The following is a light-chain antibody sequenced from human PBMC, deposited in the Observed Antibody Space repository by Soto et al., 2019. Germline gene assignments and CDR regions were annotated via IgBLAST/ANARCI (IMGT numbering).Light chain of an antibody. CDR2: DAS. CDR1: HSISTW. V-gene: IGKV1-5*01. CDR3: QQYNTYSPAT. J-gene: IGKJ1*01. Sequence: QMTQSPSTLSASVGDRVTITCRASHSISTWLAWFQQKPGKAPRLLIYDASSLEDGVPSRFSGGGSGTEFTLTISSLQPDDFATYYCQQYNTYSPATFGHGTKV.